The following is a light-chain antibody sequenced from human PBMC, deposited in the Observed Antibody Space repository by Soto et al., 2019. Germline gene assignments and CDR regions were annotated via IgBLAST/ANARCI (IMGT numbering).Light chain of an antibody. CDR2: SAS. CDR1: QAISNF. CDR3: QQYTTYWT. J-gene: IGKJ1*01. Sequence: DIQMTQSPSSLSASVGDRVTVTCRASQAISNFLACYQRKPGKVPDLLISSASTLQSGAPSRFSGSRSGTDFTPTISSLQSDDFATYYCQQYTTYWTFGQGTKVDIK. V-gene: IGKV1-27*01.